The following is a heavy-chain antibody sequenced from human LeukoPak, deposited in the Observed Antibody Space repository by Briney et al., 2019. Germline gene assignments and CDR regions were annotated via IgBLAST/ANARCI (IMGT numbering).Heavy chain of an antibody. Sequence: GESLKISCKGSGYSFTSYWIGWVRQMPGKGLEWMGIIYPGDSDTRYSPSFQGQVTISADKSISTAYLQWSSLKASDTAMYYCARSVRPTSGLPAAFPFDYWGQGTLVTVSS. CDR1: GYSFTSYW. D-gene: IGHD2-2*01. CDR2: IYPGDSDT. V-gene: IGHV5-51*01. CDR3: ARSVRPTSGLPAAFPFDY. J-gene: IGHJ4*02.